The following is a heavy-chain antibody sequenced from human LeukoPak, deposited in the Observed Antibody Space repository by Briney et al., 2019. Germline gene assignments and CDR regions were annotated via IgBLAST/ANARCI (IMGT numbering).Heavy chain of an antibody. CDR2: VYYSGDT. CDR1: GASISSYY. CDR3: ANRYCSSTSCYANFDL. V-gene: IGHV4-59*12. Sequence: SETLSLTCTVSGASISSYYWSWIRQPPGKGLEWIAYVYYSGDTNYNPSLKSRVTISVDTSKNQFSLKLSSVTGADTAVYYCANRYCSSTSCYANFDLWGRGTLVTVSS. D-gene: IGHD2-2*01. J-gene: IGHJ2*01.